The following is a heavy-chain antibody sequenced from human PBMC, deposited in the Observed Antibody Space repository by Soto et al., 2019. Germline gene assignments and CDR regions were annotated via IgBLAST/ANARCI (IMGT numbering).Heavy chain of an antibody. Sequence: SETLSLICTVSGGSISGYYWSWIRQSPEKGLEYIGYISYSGSTNYNPSLKSRVTTSLDTSKNQFSLKLSSVTAADTAIYYCASLNFDILTGYYAFDLWGQGTMVTVSS. J-gene: IGHJ3*01. D-gene: IGHD3-9*01. CDR1: GGSISGYY. CDR2: ISYSGST. V-gene: IGHV4-59*08. CDR3: ASLNFDILTGYYAFDL.